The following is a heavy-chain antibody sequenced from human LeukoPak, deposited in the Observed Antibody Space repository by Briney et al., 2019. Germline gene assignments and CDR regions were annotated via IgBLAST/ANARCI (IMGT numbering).Heavy chain of an antibody. V-gene: IGHV1-46*01. D-gene: IGHD3-16*02. CDR1: GYTFTGYY. J-gene: IGHJ4*02. CDR3: ARGTILTYYDYVWGSYRGNLFDY. CDR2: INPSGGST. Sequence: GASVKVSCKASGYTFTGYYMHWVRQAPGQGLEWMGIINPSGGSTSYAQKFQGRVTMTRDTSTSTVYMELSSLRSEDTAVYYCARGTILTYYDYVWGSYRGNLFDYWGQGTLVTVSS.